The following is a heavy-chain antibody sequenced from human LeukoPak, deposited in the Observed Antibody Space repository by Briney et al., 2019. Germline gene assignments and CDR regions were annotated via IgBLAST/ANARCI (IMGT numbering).Heavy chain of an antibody. V-gene: IGHV4-39*01. CDR1: GHSISSSSYY. J-gene: IGHJ4*02. CDR2: IYYSGST. Sequence: SETLSLTCTVSGHSISSSSYYWGWIRQPPGKGLEWIGSIYYSGSTYYNPSLKSRVTISVDTSKNQFSLKLSSVTAADTAVYYCARSPNSGYDPFDYWGQGTLVTVSS. CDR3: ARSPNSGYDPFDY. D-gene: IGHD5-12*01.